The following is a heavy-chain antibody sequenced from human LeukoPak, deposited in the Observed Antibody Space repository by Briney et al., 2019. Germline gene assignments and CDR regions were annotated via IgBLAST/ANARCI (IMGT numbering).Heavy chain of an antibody. Sequence: GGSLRLSCAASGFIFTHYGFHWVRQAPGKGLEWVAVIGVDGTMKYYAESVKGRFTISRDNSGNTLYLQMNSLRTEDTAVYYCVLVVVPAAVWHFDLWGRGTLVTVSS. V-gene: IGHV3-33*01. CDR1: GFIFTHYG. CDR2: IGVDGTMK. J-gene: IGHJ2*01. D-gene: IGHD2-2*01. CDR3: VLVVVPAAVWHFDL.